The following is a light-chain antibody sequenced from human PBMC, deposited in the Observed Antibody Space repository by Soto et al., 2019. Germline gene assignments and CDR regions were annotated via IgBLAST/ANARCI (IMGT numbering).Light chain of an antibody. CDR1: ISNIGAGYD. Sequence: QSVLTQPPSVSGAPGQRVTISCTGSISNIGAGYDIHWYQQLPGTAPKLLIYGSSNRPSGVPDRFSGSKSGISASLAITGLQAEDEADYYCQSYDSSLSAVVFGGGTKLTVL. CDR2: GSS. J-gene: IGLJ2*01. CDR3: QSYDSSLSAVV. V-gene: IGLV1-40*01.